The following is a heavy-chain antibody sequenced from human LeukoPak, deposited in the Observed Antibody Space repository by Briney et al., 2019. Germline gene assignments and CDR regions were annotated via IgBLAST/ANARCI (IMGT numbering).Heavy chain of an antibody. CDR3: ARVIAESPNYYYYMDV. CDR2: ISGTGLTR. V-gene: IGHV3-11*04. Sequence: GGSLRLSCAASAFTFSDHYMTWIRQAPGRGLEWVSYISGTGLTRYYAESVKGRFTISRDNAENSLSLQMNRLRVEDSGTYYCARVIAESPNYYYYMDVWGKGTTVTVSS. J-gene: IGHJ6*03. CDR1: AFTFSDHY. D-gene: IGHD6-13*01.